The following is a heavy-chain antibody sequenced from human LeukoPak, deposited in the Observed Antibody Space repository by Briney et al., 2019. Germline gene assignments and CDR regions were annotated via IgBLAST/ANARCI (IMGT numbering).Heavy chain of an antibody. CDR3: ARIQTKNYYDSSGYKLNWFDP. Sequence: ASVKVSCKASGYTFTGYYMHWVRQAPGQGLEWMGWINPNSGGTNYAQKFQGRVTMTRDTSISTAYMELSRLRSDDTAVYCCARIQTKNYYDSSGYKLNWFDPWGQGTLVTVSS. V-gene: IGHV1-2*02. D-gene: IGHD3-22*01. CDR1: GYTFTGYY. CDR2: INPNSGGT. J-gene: IGHJ5*02.